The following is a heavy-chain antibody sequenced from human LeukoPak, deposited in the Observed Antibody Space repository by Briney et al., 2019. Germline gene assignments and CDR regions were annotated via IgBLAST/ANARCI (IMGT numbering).Heavy chain of an antibody. J-gene: IGHJ3*02. CDR3: AGEMATIIRLDAFDI. CDR2: IYHSGST. D-gene: IGHD5-24*01. V-gene: IGHV4-38-2*02. CDR1: GYSISSGYY. Sequence: SETLSLTCTVSGYSISSGYYWGWIRQPPGKGLEWIGSIYHSGSTYYNPSLKSRVIISVDTSKNQFSLKLSSVTAADTAVYYCAGEMATIIRLDAFDIWGQGTMVTVSS.